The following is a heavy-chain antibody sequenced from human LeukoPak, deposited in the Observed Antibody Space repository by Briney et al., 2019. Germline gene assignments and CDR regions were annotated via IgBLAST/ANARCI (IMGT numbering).Heavy chain of an antibody. CDR3: ARDLQWEFLFDY. D-gene: IGHD1-26*01. CDR1: GYTFTNYG. CDR2: ISAYNDNT. V-gene: IGHV1-18*01. J-gene: IGHJ4*02. Sequence: ASVKVSCKASGYTFTNYGTSWVRQAPGQGLEWMGWISAYNDNTNYAQKLQGRVTMTTDTSTSTAYMELRSLRSDDTSVYYCARDLQWEFLFDYWGQGTLVTVSS.